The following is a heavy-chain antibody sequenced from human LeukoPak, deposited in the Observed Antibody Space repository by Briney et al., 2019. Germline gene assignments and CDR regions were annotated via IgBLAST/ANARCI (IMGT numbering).Heavy chain of an antibody. CDR3: ARVGTYYDILAGYYSTYFDY. Sequence: GGTLRLSCAAYGLTFDDYGMSWVRQAPGKGLEWVSGINWNGGSTGYADSVKGRFTISRDNAKNSLYLQMNSLRAEDTALYYCARVGTYYDILAGYYSTYFDYWGQGTLVTVSS. J-gene: IGHJ4*02. V-gene: IGHV3-20*04. CDR1: GLTFDDYG. CDR2: INWNGGST. D-gene: IGHD3-9*01.